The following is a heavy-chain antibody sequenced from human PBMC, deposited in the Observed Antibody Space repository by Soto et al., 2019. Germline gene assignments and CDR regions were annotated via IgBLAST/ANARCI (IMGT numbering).Heavy chain of an antibody. D-gene: IGHD6-13*01. V-gene: IGHV3-33*01. CDR2: IWYDGSNK. CDR3: ARDSTLGIAAAGTPRYFDY. Sequence: GGPLRLSCAASGFTFSSDGMHCVRQAPDKGLEKVAVIWYDGSNKYYADSVKGRFTISRDNSKNTLYLQMNSLRAEDTAVYYCARDSTLGIAAAGTPRYFDYWGQGTLVTVSS. J-gene: IGHJ4*02. CDR1: GFTFSSDG.